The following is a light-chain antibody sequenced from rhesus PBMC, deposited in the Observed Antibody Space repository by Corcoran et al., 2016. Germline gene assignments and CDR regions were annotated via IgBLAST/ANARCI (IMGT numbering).Light chain of an antibody. CDR2: AAS. CDR3: VQAYSTPWT. CDR1: QGLSDY. J-gene: IGKJ1*01. Sequence: DIQMTQSPSSLSASLGDRVTITRRASQGLSDYLNWYQQKPGKAPKRLIYAASSLESGVPSRFSGSGAWKAFTLSISGLQPEVSAAYYCVQAYSTPWTFGQGTKVQIK. V-gene: IGKV1-36*02.